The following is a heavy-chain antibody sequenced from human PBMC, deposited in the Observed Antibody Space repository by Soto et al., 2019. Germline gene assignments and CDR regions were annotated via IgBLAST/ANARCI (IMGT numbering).Heavy chain of an antibody. CDR1: GFSFNSYA. V-gene: IGHV3-30*04. D-gene: IGHD2-15*01. J-gene: IGHJ6*01. Sequence: QVQLVESGGRVVHPGTSLRLSCEVSGFSFNSYAMHWVRQAPGKGLEWLAAITLDGSSQFYAGSVRGRFTISRDNSRNAVFLDMTSLRPEDPAMYFCAKDRPGYCSDGLCYEHFHYGLDGWGQGTTVTVTT. CDR3: AKDRPGYCSDGLCYEHFHYGLDG. CDR2: ITLDGSSQ.